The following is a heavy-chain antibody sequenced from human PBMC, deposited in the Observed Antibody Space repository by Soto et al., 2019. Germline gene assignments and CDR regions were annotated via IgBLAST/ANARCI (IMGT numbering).Heavy chain of an antibody. CDR1: GDSISNSRFY. V-gene: IGHV4-39*01. J-gene: IGHJ5*02. CDR3: ARDYFDSSDYTTNWFDP. Sequence: SETLSLTCGVSGDSISNSRFYWAWIRQPPGEGLEWIGSIYHTGNAYYNPSLKSRVTISVDTSKNQFSLKVTSVTAADTALYYCARDYFDSSDYTTNWFDPWGQGTLVTVS. D-gene: IGHD3-22*01. CDR2: IYHTGNA.